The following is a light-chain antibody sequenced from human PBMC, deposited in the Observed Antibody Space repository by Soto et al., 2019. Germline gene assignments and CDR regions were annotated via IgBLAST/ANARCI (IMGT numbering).Light chain of an antibody. Sequence: EVVVTQSPATLSVSLGGRATLSCRASQNVRTNLAWYQQKPGQAPRLLIYAASTRATGIPARFSGSGSGTEFTLTITSLQSEDFAVYYCQQYNNWPPLTFGGGNKVEIK. V-gene: IGKV3-15*01. J-gene: IGKJ4*01. CDR3: QQYNNWPPLT. CDR1: QNVRTN. CDR2: AAS.